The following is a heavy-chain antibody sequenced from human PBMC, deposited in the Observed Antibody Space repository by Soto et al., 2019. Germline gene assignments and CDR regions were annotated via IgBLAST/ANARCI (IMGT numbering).Heavy chain of an antibody. CDR2: MYYSGTT. CDR1: GGSISSSIYF. V-gene: IGHV4-39*01. D-gene: IGHD2-15*01. CDR3: ARHGRGNDVVKYYYYGMDG. J-gene: IGHJ6*02. Sequence: SETLSLTCAVSGGSISSSIYFWGWIRQPPGEGLEWIGSMYYSGTTSYNPSLKTRVSISIDTAKNQFSLRLSSVTAADTAVYYCARHGRGNDVVKYYYYGMDGRGQGTTVTVSS.